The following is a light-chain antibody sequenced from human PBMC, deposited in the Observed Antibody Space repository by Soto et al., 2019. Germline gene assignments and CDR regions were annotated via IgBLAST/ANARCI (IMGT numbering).Light chain of an antibody. V-gene: IGLV4-60*02. CDR1: SGHSTYI. CDR3: ETWDTYTVI. CDR2: LEHSGTY. J-gene: IGLJ2*01. Sequence: QLVLTQPSSASASLGSSVKLTCTLSSGHSTYIITWHQQLPGKAPRYLMKLEHSGTYTKGSGVPDRFSGSSSGADRYLTISNRQFDDEADYYCETWDTYTVIFGGGTKLTVL.